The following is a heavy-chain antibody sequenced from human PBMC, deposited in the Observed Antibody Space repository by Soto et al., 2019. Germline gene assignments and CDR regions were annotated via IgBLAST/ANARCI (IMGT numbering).Heavy chain of an antibody. Sequence: GASVKVSCKASGYTFTSYAMHWVRQAPGQRLEWMGWINAGNGNTKYSQKFQGRVTITRDTSASTAYMELSSLRSEDTAVYYCARDLPTHPAEVAGTDYWGQGTLVTVSS. J-gene: IGHJ4*02. D-gene: IGHD6-19*01. V-gene: IGHV1-3*01. CDR2: INAGNGNT. CDR3: ARDLPTHPAEVAGTDY. CDR1: GYTFTSYA.